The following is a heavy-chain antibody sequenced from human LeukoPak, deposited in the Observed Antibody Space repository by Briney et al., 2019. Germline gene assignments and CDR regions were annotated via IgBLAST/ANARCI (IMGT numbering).Heavy chain of an antibody. D-gene: IGHD4-17*01. J-gene: IGHJ6*02. CDR2: VSYDGGEK. V-gene: IGHV3-30*18. CDR3: AKGLERGDYHQYYGMDV. Sequence: GGSLRLSCAASGFIFTNYDIHWVRQAPGKGLEWVAVVSYDGGEKYYTDSVKGRFTISRDNSKNALFLQMNSLRPEDTAVYYCAKGLERGDYHQYYGMDVWGQGTTVTVSS. CDR1: GFIFTNYD.